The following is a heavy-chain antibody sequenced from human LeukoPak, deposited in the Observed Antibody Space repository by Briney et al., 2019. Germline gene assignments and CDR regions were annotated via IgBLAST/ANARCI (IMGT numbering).Heavy chain of an antibody. CDR3: ARHERGAENLDY. V-gene: IGHV4-59*08. CDR2: VSYSGRT. J-gene: IGHJ4*02. D-gene: IGHD1-1*01. Sequence: SETLSLTCTVSGGSITNYYWSWIRQPPGRGLECIGYVSYSGRTNHNPSLKSRVTISADTSKNQFSLKLTSVTAADTAVYYCARHERGAENLDYWGQGTLVTVSS. CDR1: GGSITNYY.